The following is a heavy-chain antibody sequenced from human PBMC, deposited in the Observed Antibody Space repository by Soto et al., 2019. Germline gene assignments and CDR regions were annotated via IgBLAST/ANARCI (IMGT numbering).Heavy chain of an antibody. CDR1: GYTFNDFG. V-gene: IGHV1-18*01. CDR2: IYSKAGKM. J-gene: IGHJ4*02. CDR3: ARDIAFDIDY. Sequence: QVHLLQSGAEVQKPGASVKVSCKTSGYTFNDFGITWVRQAPGLGLEWLGWIYSKAGKMNFATKLQNRVIMTTGTATCTSFMEWTSLTFDDSAIYFCARDIAFDIDYWGQGTLVTVS. D-gene: IGHD2-15*01.